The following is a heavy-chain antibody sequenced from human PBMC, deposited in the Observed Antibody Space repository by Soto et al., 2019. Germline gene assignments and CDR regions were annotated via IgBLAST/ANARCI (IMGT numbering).Heavy chain of an antibody. V-gene: IGHV1-8*01. CDR3: AREGWGQQLLVSYYYYMDV. CDR2: MNPNSGNT. Sequence: ASVKVSCKASGYTFTSYDINWVRQATGQGLEWMGWMNPNSGNTGYAQKFQGRVTMTRNTSISTAYMELSSLRSEDTAVYYCAREGWGQQLLVSYYYYMDVWGKGTTVTV. J-gene: IGHJ6*03. D-gene: IGHD6-13*01. CDR1: GYTFTSYD.